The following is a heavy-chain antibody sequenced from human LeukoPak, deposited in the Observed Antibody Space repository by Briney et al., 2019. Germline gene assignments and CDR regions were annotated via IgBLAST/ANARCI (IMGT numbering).Heavy chain of an antibody. Sequence: GGSLRLSCAASGLNFRNYGMHWVRQAPGKGLEWVAVIWYDGSNQYYVDSVKGRFTVSKDNAKNMLYLQMNSLRAEDTAVYHCATDRNGGKYYDYWGQGTLVTVSS. J-gene: IGHJ4*02. V-gene: IGHV3-33*01. CDR1: GLNFRNYG. CDR3: ATDRNGGKYYDY. CDR2: IWYDGSNQ. D-gene: IGHD1-26*01.